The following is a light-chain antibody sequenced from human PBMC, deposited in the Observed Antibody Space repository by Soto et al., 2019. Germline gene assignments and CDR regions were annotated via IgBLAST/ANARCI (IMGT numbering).Light chain of an antibody. CDR2: ATS. V-gene: IGKV1-39*01. Sequence: DIPMTQSPSSLSASVGDRVTITCRASQSISDYVNWFQQKAGKAPRLLIFATSSLQSGVPSRFSGSGSGTDFTLTISSLQPEDFATYYCQQSHSTPWTFGQGTEVEIK. CDR1: QSISDY. J-gene: IGKJ1*01. CDR3: QQSHSTPWT.